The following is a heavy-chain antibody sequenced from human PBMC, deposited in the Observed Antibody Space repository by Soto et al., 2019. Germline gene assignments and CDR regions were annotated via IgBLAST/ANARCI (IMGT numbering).Heavy chain of an antibody. CDR1: GGSISSYY. CDR2: IYYSGST. D-gene: IGHD3-22*01. CDR3: ARTYYYDSSGYFPFDY. Sequence: QVQLQESGPGLVKPSETLSLTCTVSGGSISSYYWSWIRQPPGKGLEWIGYIYYSGSTNYNPSLKSRVTLSVDTSKNQFSLKMSSVTAADTAVYYCARTYYYDSSGYFPFDYWGQGTLVTVSS. V-gene: IGHV4-59*01. J-gene: IGHJ4*02.